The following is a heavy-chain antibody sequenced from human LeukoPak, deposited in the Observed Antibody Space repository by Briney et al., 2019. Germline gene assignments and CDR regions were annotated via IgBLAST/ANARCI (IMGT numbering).Heavy chain of an antibody. D-gene: IGHD2-15*01. CDR1: GGTFSGYY. CDR3: ARGWFCRGERCYNFDS. Sequence: PSETLSLTCAVYGGTFSGYYWSWIRQPPGKGLEWIGEINHSGSTNYNPSLKSRVTISVDSPNNQFSLRLSSVTAADTAVYYCARGWFCRGERCYNFDSWGQGTLVTVSS. CDR2: INHSGST. V-gene: IGHV4-34*01. J-gene: IGHJ4*02.